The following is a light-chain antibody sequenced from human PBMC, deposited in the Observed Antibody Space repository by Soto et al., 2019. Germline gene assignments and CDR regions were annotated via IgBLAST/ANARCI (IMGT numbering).Light chain of an antibody. CDR3: CSFAGTYTLV. V-gene: IGLV2-11*01. CDR2: DVA. J-gene: IGLJ2*01. Sequence: QSALTQPRSVSGSPGQSVTISCSGTSSDVGGHNYVSWYQQHPGKAPKLMIYDVAKRPSGVPDRFSAFKSGNTASLTISGLQAEDEADYYCCSFAGTYTLVFGGGTKLTVL. CDR1: SSDVGGHNY.